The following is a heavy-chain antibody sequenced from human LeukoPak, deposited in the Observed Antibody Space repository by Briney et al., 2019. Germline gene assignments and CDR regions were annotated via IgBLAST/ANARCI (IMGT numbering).Heavy chain of an antibody. V-gene: IGHV3-23*01. J-gene: IGHJ5*02. CDR2: ISGNGAGT. CDR3: ARDPYAWVFA. D-gene: IGHD2-2*01. Sequence: GGSLRLSCAASGFTFSTSAMSWVRQAPGKGVEWVSAISGNGAGTYYAGSLKGRFTISRDNSENTLYLQMNSLRGEGTAVYYCARDPYAWVFAWGQGTLVTVSS. CDR1: GFTFSTSA.